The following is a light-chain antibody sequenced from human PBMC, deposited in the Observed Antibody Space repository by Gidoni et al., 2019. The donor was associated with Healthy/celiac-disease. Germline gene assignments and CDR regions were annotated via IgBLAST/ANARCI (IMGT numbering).Light chain of an antibody. CDR2: DVS. V-gene: IGLV2-14*03. J-gene: IGLJ1*01. Sequence: QSALTQPASVSGSPGQSITISCTGTSSDVGGYNYVSWYQQHQGKAPKLMIYDVSNRPSGVSNRFSGSKSGNTASLTISGLQAEDEADYYCSSYTSSSTPPVFGTGTKVTVL. CDR1: SSDVGGYNY. CDR3: SSYTSSSTPPV.